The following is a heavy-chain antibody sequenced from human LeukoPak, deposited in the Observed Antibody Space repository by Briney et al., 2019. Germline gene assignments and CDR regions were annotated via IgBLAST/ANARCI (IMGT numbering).Heavy chain of an antibody. D-gene: IGHD2-15*01. J-gene: IGHJ4*02. CDR3: ARERDCSGGSCPFDY. CDR2: IIPIFGTA. Sequence: SVKVSCKASGGTFSSYAISWVRQAPGQGLEWMGRIIPIFGTADYAQKFQGRVTITTDESTSTAYMELSSLRSEDTAVYYCARERDCSGGSCPFDYWGQGTLVTVSS. V-gene: IGHV1-69*05. CDR1: GGTFSSYA.